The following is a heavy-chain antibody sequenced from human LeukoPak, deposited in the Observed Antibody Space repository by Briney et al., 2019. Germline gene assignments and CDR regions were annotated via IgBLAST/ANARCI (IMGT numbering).Heavy chain of an antibody. CDR2: ICSGGST. V-gene: IGHV3-53*01. J-gene: IGHJ3*02. D-gene: IGHD4-17*01. Sequence: GGSLRLSCAASGFTVSSNYMSWVRQAPGKGLEWVSVICSGGSTYYADSVEGRFTISRDNSKNTLYLQMNSLRAEDTAVYYCAKLIYYGDYHADIWGQGTMVTVSS. CDR3: AKLIYYGDYHADI. CDR1: GFTVSSNY.